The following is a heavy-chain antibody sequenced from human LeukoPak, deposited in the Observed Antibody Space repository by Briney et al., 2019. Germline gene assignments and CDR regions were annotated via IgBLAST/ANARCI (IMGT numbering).Heavy chain of an antibody. CDR1: GASISSGDYY. CDR3: ARGRGWLRPFDY. Sequence: KSSQTLSLTCTVSGASISSGDYYWSWIRQPPGKGLEWIGYIYYSGSTYYNPSLKSRVTISVDTSKNQFSLKLSSVTAADTAVYYCARGRGWLRPFDYWGQGTLVTVSS. CDR2: IYYSGST. J-gene: IGHJ4*02. V-gene: IGHV4-30-4*08. D-gene: IGHD5-12*01.